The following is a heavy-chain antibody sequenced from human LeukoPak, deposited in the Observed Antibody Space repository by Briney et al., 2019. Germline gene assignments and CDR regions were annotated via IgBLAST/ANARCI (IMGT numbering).Heavy chain of an antibody. Sequence: GGSLRLSCAASGFTLDDYAMRWVRHAPGKGLEGVSGISWNSGSIVYADCVKGRFTIARDKAKNSLYLQMNSLRAEDTALYYCAKAPWFGELLSPNFDYWGQGTLSPSPQ. V-gene: IGHV3-9*01. CDR3: AKAPWFGELLSPNFDY. CDR1: GFTLDDYA. D-gene: IGHD3-10*01. J-gene: IGHJ4*02. CDR2: ISWNSGSI.